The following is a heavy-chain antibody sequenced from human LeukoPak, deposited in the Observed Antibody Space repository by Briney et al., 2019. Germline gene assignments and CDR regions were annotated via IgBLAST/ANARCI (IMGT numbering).Heavy chain of an antibody. CDR3: ARQRDGYSDY. D-gene: IGHD5-24*01. CDR2: IYPGDSDT. Sequence: TTGESLKISCKGSGYTFTSYWIGWVRQMPGKGLEWMGIIYPGDSDTRYSPSFHGQVTISADKSISTAYLQWRSLKASDTAMYYCARQRDGYSDYWGQGTLVTVSS. V-gene: IGHV5-51*01. J-gene: IGHJ4*02. CDR1: GYTFTSYW.